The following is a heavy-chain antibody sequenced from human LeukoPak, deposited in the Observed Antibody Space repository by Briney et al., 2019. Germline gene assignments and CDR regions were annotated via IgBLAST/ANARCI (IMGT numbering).Heavy chain of an antibody. Sequence: PSETLSLTCTVSGGSISSYYWGWIRQPPGKGLEWIGSIYYSGSTYYNPSLKSRVTISVDTSKNQFSLKLSSVTAADTAVYYCALYYYDSSGYYLGYFDYWGQGTLVTVSS. CDR2: IYYSGST. CDR3: ALYYYDSSGYYLGYFDY. CDR1: GGSISSYY. D-gene: IGHD3-22*01. J-gene: IGHJ4*02. V-gene: IGHV4-39*01.